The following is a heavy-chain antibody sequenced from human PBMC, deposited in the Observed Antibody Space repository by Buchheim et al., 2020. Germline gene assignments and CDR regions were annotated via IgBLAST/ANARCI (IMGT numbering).Heavy chain of an antibody. J-gene: IGHJ6*02. CDR1: GGSFSGYY. Sequence: QVQLQQWGAGLLKPSETLSLTCAVYGGSFSGYYWSWIRQPPGKGLEWIGEINHSGSTNYNPSLKSRVTISVDKSKNQFSLKLSSVTAADTAVYYCASDSTGYSDYYGMDVWGQGTT. CDR3: ASDSTGYSDYYGMDV. D-gene: IGHD3-22*01. V-gene: IGHV4-34*01. CDR2: INHSGST.